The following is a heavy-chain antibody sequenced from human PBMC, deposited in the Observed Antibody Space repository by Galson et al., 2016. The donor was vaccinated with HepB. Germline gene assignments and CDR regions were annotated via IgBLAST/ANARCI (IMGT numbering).Heavy chain of an antibody. CDR3: TRQEVNSYSDAFDL. CDR1: GFKFSNFW. CDR2: ISSDGSFT. J-gene: IGHJ3*01. V-gene: IGHV3-74*03. D-gene: IGHD2-21*01. Sequence: SLRLSCAASGFKFSNFWMHWVRHVPGKGLLWVSRISSDGSFTTYADSVKGRFTVSRDNMRNTLFLKMDDLRAEDTATYFCTRQEVNSYSDAFDLWGQGTRVAVSS.